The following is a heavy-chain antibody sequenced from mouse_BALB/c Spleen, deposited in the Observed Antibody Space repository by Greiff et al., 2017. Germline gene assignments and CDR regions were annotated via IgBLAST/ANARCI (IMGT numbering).Heavy chain of an antibody. Sequence: QVQLKESGPGLVAPSQSLSITCTVSGFSLTSYDISWIRQPPGKGLEWLGVIWTGGGTNYNSAFMSRLSISKDNSKSQVFLKMNSLQTDDTAIYYCVREGQYAMDYWGQGTSVTVSS. V-gene: IGHV2-9-2*01. J-gene: IGHJ4*01. CDR3: VREGQYAMDY. CDR2: IWTGGGT. CDR1: GFSLTSYD.